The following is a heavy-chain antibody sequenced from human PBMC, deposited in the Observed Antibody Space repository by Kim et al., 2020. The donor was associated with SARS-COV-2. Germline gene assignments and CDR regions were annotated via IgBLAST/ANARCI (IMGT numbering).Heavy chain of an antibody. CDR1: GFTFSSYA. J-gene: IGHJ5*02. CDR3: AKDGYGSGSYWWFDP. Sequence: GGSLRLSCAASGFTFSSYAMSWVRQAPGKGLEWVSAISGSGGSTYYADSVKGRFTISRDNSKNTLYLQMNSLRAEDTAVYYCAKDGYGSGSYWWFDPRGQGTLVTVSS. V-gene: IGHV3-23*01. CDR2: ISGSGGST. D-gene: IGHD3-10*01.